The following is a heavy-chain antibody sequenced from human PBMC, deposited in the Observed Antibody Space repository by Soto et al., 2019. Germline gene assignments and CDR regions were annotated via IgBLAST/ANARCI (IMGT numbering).Heavy chain of an antibody. Sequence: QVQLVESGGGVVQPGRSLRLSCAASGFTFSSYGMHWVRQAPGKGLEWVAVIWSDGSNKYYADSVEGRFTISRDNSKNALYLQMNSLRAEDTAVYYCARGELYYYYGMDVWGQGTTVTVSS. CDR3: ARGELYYYYGMDV. CDR2: IWSDGSNK. J-gene: IGHJ6*02. CDR1: GFTFSSYG. D-gene: IGHD1-26*01. V-gene: IGHV3-33*01.